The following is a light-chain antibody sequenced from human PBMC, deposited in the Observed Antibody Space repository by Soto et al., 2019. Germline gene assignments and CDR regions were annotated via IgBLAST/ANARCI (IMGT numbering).Light chain of an antibody. Sequence: DIQMTQSPSSLSAFVGDTVTITCRASQTINNYLNWYQLKPGKAPKLLIFGASNLKSGVPSRFSANGSVTHFSLTITSLQPEDVATYYCQQSYSKGPTFGQGTRL. CDR2: GAS. CDR1: QTINNY. J-gene: IGKJ2*01. CDR3: QQSYSKGPT. V-gene: IGKV1-39*01.